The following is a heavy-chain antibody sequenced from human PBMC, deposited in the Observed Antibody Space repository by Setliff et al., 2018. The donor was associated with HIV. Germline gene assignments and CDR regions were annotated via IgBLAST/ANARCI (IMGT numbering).Heavy chain of an antibody. CDR2: ISYTGST. J-gene: IGHJ4*02. D-gene: IGHD3-16*01. Sequence: PSETLSLTCTVSGVSIENNFWSWFWQPPGKGLEWIGYISYTGSTNYDPSLKSRLTIVADMSKSQFSLKLTSVTAADTAVYYCARGAYIKMNYCFDYWGRGTLVTVSS. V-gene: IGHV4-59*01. CDR3: ARGAYIKMNYCFDY. CDR1: GVSIENNF.